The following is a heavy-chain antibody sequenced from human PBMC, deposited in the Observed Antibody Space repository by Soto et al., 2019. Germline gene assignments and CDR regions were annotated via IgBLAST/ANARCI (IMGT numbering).Heavy chain of an antibody. CDR1: GYTFTSYY. CDR2: INPSGGST. Sequence: ASVKVSCKASGYTFTSYYMHWVRQAPGQGLEWMGIINPSGGSTSYAQKFQGRVTMTEDTSTDTAYMELSSLRSEDTAVYYCATLGFLGDQGAFDFWGKGTMVTVSS. J-gene: IGHJ3*01. CDR3: ATLGFLGDQGAFDF. V-gene: IGHV1-46*01. D-gene: IGHD3-16*01.